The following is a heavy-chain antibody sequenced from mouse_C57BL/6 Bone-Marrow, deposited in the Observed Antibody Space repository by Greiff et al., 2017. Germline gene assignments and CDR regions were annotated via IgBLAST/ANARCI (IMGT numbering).Heavy chain of an antibody. V-gene: IGHV1-81*01. CDR2: IYPRSGNT. D-gene: IGHD1-1*01. CDR3: ARGSGLTTVVAGAMDY. CDR1: GYTFTSYG. Sequence: VQLKESGAELARPGASVKLSCKASGYTFTSYGISWVKQRTGQGLEWIGEIYPRSGNTYYNEKFKGKATLTADKSSSTAYMELRSLTSEDSAVYFCARGSGLTTVVAGAMDYWGQGTSVTVSS. J-gene: IGHJ4*01.